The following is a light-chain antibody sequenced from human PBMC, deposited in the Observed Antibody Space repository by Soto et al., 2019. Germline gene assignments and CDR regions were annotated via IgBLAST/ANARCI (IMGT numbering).Light chain of an antibody. CDR2: AAS. Sequence: DIQMTQSPSSLSASVGDRVTITCRASQGISNYLAWYQQKPGKVPKLLIYAASTLQSGVPSRFSGSGSGTDVTLTISSLQPEDVATYCRRKYNIAPFTFGPGTKVDIK. CDR3: RKYNIAPFT. J-gene: IGKJ3*01. CDR1: QGISNY. V-gene: IGKV1-27*01.